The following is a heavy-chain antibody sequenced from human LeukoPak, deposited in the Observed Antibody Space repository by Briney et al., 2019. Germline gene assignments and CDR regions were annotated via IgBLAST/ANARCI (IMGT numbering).Heavy chain of an antibody. Sequence: PGGSLRLSCEASGFTFSSYSMNWFRQAPGKGLDWVSYISPSSSDIYYADSVKGRFTISRDNAKNSLYLQMNSLRDEDTAVYYCARDRNGFDYWGQGTLVTVSS. CDR3: ARDRNGFDY. D-gene: IGHD3-3*01. CDR1: GFTFSSYS. J-gene: IGHJ4*02. V-gene: IGHV3-48*02. CDR2: ISPSSSDI.